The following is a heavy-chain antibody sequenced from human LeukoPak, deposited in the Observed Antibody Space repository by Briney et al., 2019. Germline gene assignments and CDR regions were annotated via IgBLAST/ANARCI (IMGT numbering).Heavy chain of an antibody. D-gene: IGHD3-22*01. CDR2: ISAYNGNT. CDR1: GYTFTSYG. J-gene: IGHJ5*02. Sequence: GASVKVSCKASGYTFTSYGISWVRQAPGQGLEWMGWISAYNGNTNYAQKLQGRVTMTTDTSTSTAYMELRSLRSDDTAVYYCARGGIYYYDSSGYYNWFDPWGQGTQVTVSS. V-gene: IGHV1-18*01. CDR3: ARGGIYYYDSSGYYNWFDP.